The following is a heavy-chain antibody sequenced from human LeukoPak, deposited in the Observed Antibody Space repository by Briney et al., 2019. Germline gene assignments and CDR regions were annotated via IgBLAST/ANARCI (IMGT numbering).Heavy chain of an antibody. Sequence: SETLSLTRAVYGASFNNYYWTWIRQPPGKGLEWIGEAAHSGTTKYNPSLNSRVTISLDTSKSQFSLKLRSVTAADTAIYYCASRLVRPPFYYLDVWGNGTMVTISS. CDR3: ASRLVRPPFYYLDV. CDR1: GASFNNYY. J-gene: IGHJ6*03. CDR2: AAHSGTT. V-gene: IGHV4-34*01. D-gene: IGHD6-13*01.